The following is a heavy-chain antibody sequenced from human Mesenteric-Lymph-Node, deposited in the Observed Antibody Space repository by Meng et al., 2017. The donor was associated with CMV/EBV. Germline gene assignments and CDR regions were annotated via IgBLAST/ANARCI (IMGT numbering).Heavy chain of an antibody. CDR3: AKFCSSMNCYSGTVESYYGMDV. V-gene: IGHV1-18*01. CDR2: ISGYNGNI. J-gene: IGHJ6*02. D-gene: IGHD2-2*01. CDR1: GGTFSSYA. Sequence: ASVKVSCKASGGTFSSYAITWVRQAPGQGLEWMGWISGYNGNINYAQKFQGRVTMTTDTSTSTAHMELRSLTSDDTAIYYCAKFCSSMNCYSGTVESYYGMDVWGQGTTVTVSS.